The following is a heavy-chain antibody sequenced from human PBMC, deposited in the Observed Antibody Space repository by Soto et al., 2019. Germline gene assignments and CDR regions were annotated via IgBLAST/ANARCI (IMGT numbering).Heavy chain of an antibody. Sequence: LRLSCVAFGLTFSSYAMSWVRQVPGKGLEWVSLIGGSGTNTYYADSVKGRFTISRDNSKNTLYLQMNSLRAEDKAVYYCAKVDYGDSFDYWGQGTPVTVSS. V-gene: IGHV3-23*01. CDR2: IGGSGTNT. J-gene: IGHJ4*02. CDR1: GLTFSSYA. CDR3: AKVDYGDSFDY. D-gene: IGHD4-17*01.